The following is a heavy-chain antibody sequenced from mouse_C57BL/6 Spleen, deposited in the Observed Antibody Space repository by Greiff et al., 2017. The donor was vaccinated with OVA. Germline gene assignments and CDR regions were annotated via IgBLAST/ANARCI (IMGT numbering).Heavy chain of an antibody. CDR1: GYTFTSYW. CDR2: IYPGSGST. D-gene: IGHD2-4*01. CDR3: ARHEGGIYYDYDAWFAY. J-gene: IGHJ3*01. Sequence: QVQLQQPGAELVKPGASVKMSCKASGYTFTSYWITWVKQRPGQGLEWIGDIYPGSGSTNYNEKFKSKATLTVDTSSSTAYMQLSSLTSEDSAVYFCARHEGGIYYDYDAWFAYWGQGTLVTVSA. V-gene: IGHV1-55*01.